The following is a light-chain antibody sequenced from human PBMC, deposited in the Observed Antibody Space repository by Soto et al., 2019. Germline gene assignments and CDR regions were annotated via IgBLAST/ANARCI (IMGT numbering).Light chain of an antibody. J-gene: IGLJ3*02. V-gene: IGLV2-14*01. CDR1: SSDVGGYNY. CDR3: SSYTSSSTPSRV. CDR2: DVS. Sequence: QSALTQPASVSGSPGQSITISCTGTSSDVGGYNYVSWYQQHPGKAPKLMIYDVSNRPTGVSNRFSGSKYGNTASLTISGLQAEDEADYYYSSYTSSSTPSRVFGGGTQLTVL.